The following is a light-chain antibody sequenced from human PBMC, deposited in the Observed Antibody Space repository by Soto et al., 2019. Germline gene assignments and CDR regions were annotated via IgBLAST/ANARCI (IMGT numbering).Light chain of an antibody. CDR2: GAS. J-gene: IGKJ1*01. V-gene: IGKV3-15*01. Sequence: VVTQSPATLSVFPGETATLSCRASQSVSSDLAWYQQRPGQAPRLLIHGASTRATGIPARFRGSGSGTEFRLTISSLQSEDFATYYCQQYNTWHPKMAFGRGTKV. CDR3: QQYNTWHPKMA. CDR1: QSVSSD.